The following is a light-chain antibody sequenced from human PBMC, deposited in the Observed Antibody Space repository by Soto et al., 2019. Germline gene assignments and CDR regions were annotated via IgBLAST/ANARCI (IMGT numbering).Light chain of an antibody. J-gene: IGLJ2*01. CDR2: DVS. CDR3: SSYAGSTTVL. Sequence: QSALTQPASVSGSPGQSIAFSCTGTSSDIGDYKYVSWYQQHPGKAPKLMIYDVSNRPSGVSNRFSGSLSGNTASLTISGLQPEDEADYYCSSYAGSTTVLFGGGTKLTVL. V-gene: IGLV2-14*01. CDR1: SSDIGDYKY.